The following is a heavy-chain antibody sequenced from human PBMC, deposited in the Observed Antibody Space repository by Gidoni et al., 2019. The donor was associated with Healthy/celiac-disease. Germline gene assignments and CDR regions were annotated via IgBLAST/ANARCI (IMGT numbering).Heavy chain of an antibody. CDR1: GGSISSGGYY. Sequence: QVQLQESGPGLVKPSQTLSLTCTVSGGSISSGGYYWSWIRQHPGKGLEWIGYIYYSGSTYYNPSLKSRVTISVDTSKNQFSLKLSSVTAADTAVYYCARENDYYDSSGPRAGFDYWGQGTLVTVSS. D-gene: IGHD3-22*01. V-gene: IGHV4-31*03. CDR2: IYYSGST. CDR3: ARENDYYDSSGPRAGFDY. J-gene: IGHJ4*02.